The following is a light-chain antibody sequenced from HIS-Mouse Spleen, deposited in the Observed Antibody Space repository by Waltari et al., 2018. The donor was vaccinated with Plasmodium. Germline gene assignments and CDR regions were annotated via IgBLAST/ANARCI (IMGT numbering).Light chain of an antibody. CDR3: QQYNNWPPYT. Sequence: EIVMTQPPATLSVSPGERATLSCRASQSVSSNLAWYQQKPGQAPRLLIYGASTRATGIPARISGSGSGTEFTLTISSLQSEDFAVYYCQQYNNWPPYTFGQGTKLEIK. J-gene: IGKJ2*01. V-gene: IGKV3-15*01. CDR1: QSVSSN. CDR2: GAS.